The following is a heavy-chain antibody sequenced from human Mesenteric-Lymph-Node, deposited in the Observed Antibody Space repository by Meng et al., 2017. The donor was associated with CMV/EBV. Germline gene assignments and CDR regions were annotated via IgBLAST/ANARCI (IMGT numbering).Heavy chain of an antibody. CDR2: INSDGSTT. Sequence: GESLKISCAASGFTFSRYGIHWVRQPPGEGMVWVSRINSDGSTTAYADSVKGRFTISRDNAKKTLYLQMDGLRAEDTAVCYCARGRGSGSTDYWGQGTLVTVSS. V-gene: IGHV3-74*01. D-gene: IGHD3-10*01. CDR1: GFTFSRYG. J-gene: IGHJ4*02. CDR3: ARGRGSGSTDY.